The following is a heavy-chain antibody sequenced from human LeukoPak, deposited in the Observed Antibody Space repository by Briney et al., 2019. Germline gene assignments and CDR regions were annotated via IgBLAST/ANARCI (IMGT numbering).Heavy chain of an antibody. J-gene: IGHJ4*02. D-gene: IGHD3-9*01. Sequence: GGSLRLSCVASGLSVSSNYMSWVRQAPGKGLEWVSVIYRDGSSYYAESVKGRFTISRDNSKNTLYTQMNSLRAEDTAVYYCARSFYDILIGYYQYFDYWGQGTLVTVSS. CDR1: GLSVSSNY. V-gene: IGHV3-66*01. CDR2: IYRDGSS. CDR3: ARSFYDILIGYYQYFDY.